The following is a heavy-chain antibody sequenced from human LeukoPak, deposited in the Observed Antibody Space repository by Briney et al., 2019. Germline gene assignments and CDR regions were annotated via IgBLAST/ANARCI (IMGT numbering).Heavy chain of an antibody. J-gene: IGHJ4*02. V-gene: IGHV3-21*01. CDR2: ISSSSSYI. CDR1: GFTFSSYS. Sequence: GGSLRLSCAASGFTFSSYSMNWVRQAPGKGLEWVSSISSSSSYIYYADSVKGRFTISRDSAKNSLYLQMNSLRAEDTAVYYCAVKSGTAPPGSNWGQGTLVTVSS. CDR3: AVKSGTAPPGSN. D-gene: IGHD1-1*01.